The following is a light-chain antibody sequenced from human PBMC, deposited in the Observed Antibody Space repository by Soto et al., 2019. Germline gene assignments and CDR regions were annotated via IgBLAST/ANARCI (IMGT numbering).Light chain of an antibody. V-gene: IGLV2-14*01. J-gene: IGLJ1*01. CDR2: EVS. CDR1: SGDVGGYDY. Sequence: QSALTQPASVSGSPGQSITISCTGTSGDVGGYDYVSWYQQHPGKAPKLIIYEVSNRPSGVSNRFSGSKSGNTASLTISGLQAEDEADYYCSSYTSSTTLPYVFGTGTKLTVL. CDR3: SSYTSSTTLPYV.